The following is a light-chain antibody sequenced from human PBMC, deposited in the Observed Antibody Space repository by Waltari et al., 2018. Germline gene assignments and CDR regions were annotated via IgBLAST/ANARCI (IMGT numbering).Light chain of an antibody. J-gene: IGLJ7*01. V-gene: IGLV1-51*02. CDR2: EDG. CDR1: HSNIGNNY. Sequence: QSVLTQPPSVSAAPGQRVTISCSGGHSNIGNNYVSWYRQFPGTAPELLIYEDGGRPSGVPGRFSCSKSGTSATLDITGLQAGDEADYYCGTWDSSLSGAVFGGGTHLTVL. CDR3: GTWDSSLSGAV.